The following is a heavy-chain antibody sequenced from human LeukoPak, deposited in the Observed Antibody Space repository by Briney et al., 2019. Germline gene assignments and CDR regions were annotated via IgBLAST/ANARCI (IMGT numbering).Heavy chain of an antibody. D-gene: IGHD2-2*01. CDR1: GGSFSGYY. V-gene: IGHV4-34*01. CDR3: ARGSGLGYCSSTSCYRDYYGMDV. CDR2: INHSGST. Sequence: PSETLSLTCAVYGGSFSGYYWSWIRQPPGKGLEWIGEINHSGSTNYNPSLKSRVTISVDTSKNQFSLKLSSVTAADTAVYYCARGSGLGYCSSTSCYRDYYGMDVWGQGTTVTVSS. J-gene: IGHJ6*02.